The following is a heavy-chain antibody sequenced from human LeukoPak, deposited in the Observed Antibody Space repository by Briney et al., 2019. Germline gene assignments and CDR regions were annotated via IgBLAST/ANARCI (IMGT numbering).Heavy chain of an antibody. CDR3: ARDTD. V-gene: IGHV4-39*07. Sequence: SETLSLTCTVSGGSISSSSYYWGWIRQPPGKGLEWIGSIYYSGSTNYNPSLKSRVTISVDTSKNQFSLKLSSVTAADTAVYYCARDTDWGQGTLVTVSS. J-gene: IGHJ4*02. CDR2: IYYSGST. CDR1: GGSISSSSYY. D-gene: IGHD2-8*02.